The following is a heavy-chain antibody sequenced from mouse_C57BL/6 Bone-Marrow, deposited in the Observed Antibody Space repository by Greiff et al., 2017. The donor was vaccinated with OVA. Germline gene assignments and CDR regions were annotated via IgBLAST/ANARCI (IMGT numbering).Heavy chain of an antibody. Sequence: QVQLKQSGAELVKPGASVKLSCKASGYTFTEYTIHWVKQRSGQGLEWIGWFYPGSGSIKYNEKFKDKATLTVDKSSSTAYMQLSSLTSEDSAVYYCAIYYGNNYWYFDVWGTGTTVTVSS. V-gene: IGHV1-62-2*01. CDR1: GYTFTEYT. J-gene: IGHJ1*03. CDR3: AIYYGNNYWYFDV. D-gene: IGHD2-1*01. CDR2: FYPGSGSI.